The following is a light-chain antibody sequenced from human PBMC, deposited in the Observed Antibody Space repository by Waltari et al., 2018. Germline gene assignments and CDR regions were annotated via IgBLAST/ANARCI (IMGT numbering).Light chain of an antibody. CDR1: QSVSSRY. Sequence: ETVLTQSPGTLSLSPGERATLSCRASQSVSSRYLAWYQQKPGQAPRLLIYGASIRATGIPDRFSGSGSGTDFTLTIAGLEPEDFALYYCQQYGGSPLITFGQGTQLELK. CDR2: GAS. J-gene: IGKJ5*01. V-gene: IGKV3-20*01. CDR3: QQYGGSPLIT.